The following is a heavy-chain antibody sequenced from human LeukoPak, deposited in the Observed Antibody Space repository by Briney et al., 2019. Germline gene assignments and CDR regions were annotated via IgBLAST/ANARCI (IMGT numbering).Heavy chain of an antibody. CDR3: ARGRGRSPLWLVSTPLYFDY. V-gene: IGHV4-34*01. Sequence: SETLSLTCAVYGGSFSGYYWSWIRQPPGKGLEWIGEINHSGSTNYNPSLKSRVTISVDTSKNQFSLKLSSVTAADTAVHYCARGRGRSPLWLVSTPLYFDYWGQGTLVTVSS. CDR1: GGSFSGYY. J-gene: IGHJ4*02. CDR2: INHSGST. D-gene: IGHD5-18*01.